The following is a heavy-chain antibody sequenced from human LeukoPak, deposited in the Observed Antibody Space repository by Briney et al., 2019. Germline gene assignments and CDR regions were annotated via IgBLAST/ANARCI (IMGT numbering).Heavy chain of an antibody. CDR2: IRSKGNNYAT. V-gene: IGHV3-73*01. J-gene: IGHJ3*02. Sequence: GGSLKLSCAASGFNFSGSAVHWVCQASGKGLEWVGHIRSKGNNYATAYTASVKGRFTISRDDSKSTAHLQMNSLKTEDTAVYYCSRPGSYSTDDAFDIWGQGTMVTVSS. CDR1: GFNFSGSA. D-gene: IGHD1-26*01. CDR3: SRPGSYSTDDAFDI.